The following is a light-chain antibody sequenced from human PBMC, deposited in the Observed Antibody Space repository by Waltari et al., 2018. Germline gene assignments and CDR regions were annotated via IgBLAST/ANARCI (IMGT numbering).Light chain of an antibody. CDR1: QSVLYSSNNKNY. CDR3: HQYYNIPFT. V-gene: IGKV4-1*01. CDR2: WAS. Sequence: DIVMTQSPDSLAVSLGERATLHCKSSQSVLYSSNNKNYLAWYQQKPGQPPKLLIYWASTRESGVPDRLSGSGSGTDFTLTISSLQAEDVAVYYCHQYYNIPFTFGPGTKVDIK. J-gene: IGKJ3*01.